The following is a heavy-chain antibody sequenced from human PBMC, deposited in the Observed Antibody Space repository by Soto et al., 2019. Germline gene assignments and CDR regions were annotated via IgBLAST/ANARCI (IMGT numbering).Heavy chain of an antibody. D-gene: IGHD6-25*01. J-gene: IGHJ6*02. CDR2: ISPYDGST. V-gene: IGHV1-46*01. Sequence: QVQLVQSGAEVKKPGASVKVSCKASGFTFTNYFFHWVRQAPRPGLEWMGIISPYDGSTTYVKSLQGRVTMTSDTSTSTVCMELSSLRSEDTAVYYCARGDGRGSSGFYSYYGMDVWGHGTTVTVSS. CDR1: GFTFTNYF. CDR3: ARGDGRGSSGFYSYYGMDV.